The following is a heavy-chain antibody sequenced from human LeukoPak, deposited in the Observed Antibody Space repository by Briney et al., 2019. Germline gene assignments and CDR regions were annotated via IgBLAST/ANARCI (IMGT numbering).Heavy chain of an antibody. D-gene: IGHD6-13*01. CDR3: AKETRIGTPDY. CDR2: ISYDGSNK. V-gene: IGHV3-30*18. J-gene: IGHJ4*02. CDR1: GFTFSSYS. Sequence: GGSLRLSCAASGFTFSSYSMNWVRQAPGKGLEWVAVISYDGSNKYYADSVKGRFTISRDNSKNTLYLQMNSLRAEDTAVYYCAKETRIGTPDYWGQGTLVTVSS.